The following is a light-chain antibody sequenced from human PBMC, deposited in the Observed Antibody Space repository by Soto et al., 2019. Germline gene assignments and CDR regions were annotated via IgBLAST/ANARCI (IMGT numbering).Light chain of an antibody. CDR1: SSNIGSNT. Sequence: QPVLTQPPSASGTPGQRVTISCSGSSSNIGSNTVNWYQQLPGTAPKLLIHSNNQRPSGVPDRFSCSKSGTSASLAISGLQSEDEADYYCAAWDDSLNGYVFGTGTKLTVL. V-gene: IGLV1-44*01. J-gene: IGLJ1*01. CDR3: AAWDDSLNGYV. CDR2: SNN.